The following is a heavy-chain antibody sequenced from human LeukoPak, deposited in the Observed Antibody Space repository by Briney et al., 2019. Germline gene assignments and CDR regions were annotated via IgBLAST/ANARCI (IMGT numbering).Heavy chain of an antibody. J-gene: IGHJ4*02. CDR3: ARLTVTLYSYGSARDDY. V-gene: IGHV1-69*02. Sequence: SVKVSCKASGGTFSSYTISWVRQAPGQGLEWMGRIIPILGIANYAQKFQGRVTITADKSTSTAYMELSSLRSEDTAVYYCARLTVTLYSYGSARDDYWGQGALVTVSS. CDR1: GGTFSSYT. CDR2: IIPILGIA. D-gene: IGHD5-18*01.